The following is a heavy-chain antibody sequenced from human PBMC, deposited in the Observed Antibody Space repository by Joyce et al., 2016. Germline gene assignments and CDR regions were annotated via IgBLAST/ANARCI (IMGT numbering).Heavy chain of an antibody. CDR1: GFTFSSYS. CDR2: MSSNRNYI. Sequence: EVQLVESGGGLVRPGGSLRLSCAASGFTFSSYSMNWVRQAQGKGLEWVSSMSSNRNYIYYADAVKGRFTISRDNAKSSLFLQMDSLRAEDTAVHYCARNSAPRASTYYGLDVWGQGTTVTVSS. D-gene: IGHD5/OR15-5a*01. J-gene: IGHJ6*02. V-gene: IGHV3-21*01. CDR3: ARNSAPRASTYYGLDV.